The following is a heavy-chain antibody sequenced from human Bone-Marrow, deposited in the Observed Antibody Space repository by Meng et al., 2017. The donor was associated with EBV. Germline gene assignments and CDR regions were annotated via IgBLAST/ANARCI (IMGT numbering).Heavy chain of an antibody. Sequence: QVHLHDPCPGLLKPSEPLSLPCTVSGASVSGGTYHWSWIRQPPGKELEWIGYIYDGGTTIYNPSLKSRVTILVDASKNQFSLKLSSVTTADTAVYYCAKSRSSTPGVVDYWGQGTLVTVSS. CDR3: AKSRSSTPGVVDY. CDR1: GASVSGGTYH. V-gene: IGHV4-61*01. D-gene: IGHD3-10*01. J-gene: IGHJ4*02. CDR2: IYDGGTT.